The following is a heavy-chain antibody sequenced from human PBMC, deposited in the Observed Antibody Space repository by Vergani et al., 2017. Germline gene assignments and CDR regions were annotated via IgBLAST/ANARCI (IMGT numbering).Heavy chain of an antibody. Sequence: QVQLVESGGGMVQPGRSLRLSCAASGFTFSSYGMHWVRQAPGKGLEWVAVISYDGSNKYYADSVKGRFTISRDNSKNTLYLQMNSLRAEDTAVYYCAKAATYYYDSSGFNAFDIWGQGTMVTVSS. CDR1: GFTFSSYG. J-gene: IGHJ3*02. CDR3: AKAATYYYDSSGFNAFDI. D-gene: IGHD3-22*01. V-gene: IGHV3-30*18. CDR2: ISYDGSNK.